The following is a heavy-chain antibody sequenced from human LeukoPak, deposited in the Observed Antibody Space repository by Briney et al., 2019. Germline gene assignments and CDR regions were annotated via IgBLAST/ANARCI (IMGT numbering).Heavy chain of an antibody. J-gene: IGHJ4*02. CDR2: IKPSNGDT. Sequence: ASVKVSCKASGYTFSDYYIHWVRQAPGHGLEWMAWIKPSNGDTNCAQKFQGRVTMTRDTSISTAYMELTRLISDDTAVYYCARVGRSGWYVHPRIDYWGQGSLVTVSS. CDR1: GYTFSDYY. V-gene: IGHV1-2*02. D-gene: IGHD6-19*01. CDR3: ARVGRSGWYVHPRIDY.